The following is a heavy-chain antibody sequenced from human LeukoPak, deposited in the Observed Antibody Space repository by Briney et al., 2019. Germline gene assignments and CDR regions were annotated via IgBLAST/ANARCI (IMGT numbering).Heavy chain of an antibody. Sequence: PGGSLRLSCAASGFTFSSYGMHWVRQAPGKGLEWVAFIRYDGSNKYYADSVKGRFTISRDNSKNTLYLQMNSLRAEDTAVYYCARDYYDSGSYGGISFDYWGQGTLVTVSS. CDR2: IRYDGSNK. V-gene: IGHV3-30*02. CDR3: ARDYYDSGSYGGISFDY. J-gene: IGHJ4*02. D-gene: IGHD3-10*01. CDR1: GFTFSSYG.